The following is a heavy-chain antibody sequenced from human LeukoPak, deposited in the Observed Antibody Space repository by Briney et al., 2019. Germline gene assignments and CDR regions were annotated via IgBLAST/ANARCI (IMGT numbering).Heavy chain of an antibody. J-gene: IGHJ4*02. Sequence: GGSLRLSCAASGFTFSSYGMHWVRQAPGKGLEWVAFIRYDGSNKYYADSVKGRFTISRDNSKNTLYLQMNSLRAEDTAVYYCARAWTTYDTSGYVDYWGQGTLVTVSS. CDR3: ARAWTTYDTSGYVDY. V-gene: IGHV3-30*02. CDR1: GFTFSSYG. CDR2: IRYDGSNK. D-gene: IGHD3-22*01.